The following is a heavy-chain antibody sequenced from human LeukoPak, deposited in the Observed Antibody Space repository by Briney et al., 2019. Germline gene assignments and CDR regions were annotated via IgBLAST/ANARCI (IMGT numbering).Heavy chain of an antibody. J-gene: IGHJ4*02. Sequence: GGSLRLSSAASGFTFSSYGMHWVRQAPGKGLEWVAFIRYDGSNKYYADSVKGRFTISRDNSKNTLYLQMNSLRAEDTAVYYCAKDPRPLERTGDYFDYWGQGTLVTVSS. CDR2: IRYDGSNK. CDR1: GFTFSSYG. D-gene: IGHD1-1*01. CDR3: AKDPRPLERTGDYFDY. V-gene: IGHV3-30*02.